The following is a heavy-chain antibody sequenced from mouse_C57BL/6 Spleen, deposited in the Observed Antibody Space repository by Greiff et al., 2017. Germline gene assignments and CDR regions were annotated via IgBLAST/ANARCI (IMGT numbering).Heavy chain of an antibody. CDR1: GYTFTSYW. Sequence: QVQLQQPGAELVKPGASVKMSCKASGYTFTSYWITWVKQRPGQGLEWIGDIYPGSGSSNYNEKFTSKATLTVDTSSSTAYMQLSSLTSEDSAVYYCARDYYGSSYGLFDYWGQGTTLTVSS. J-gene: IGHJ2*01. D-gene: IGHD1-1*01. V-gene: IGHV1-55*01. CDR3: ARDYYGSSYGLFDY. CDR2: IYPGSGSS.